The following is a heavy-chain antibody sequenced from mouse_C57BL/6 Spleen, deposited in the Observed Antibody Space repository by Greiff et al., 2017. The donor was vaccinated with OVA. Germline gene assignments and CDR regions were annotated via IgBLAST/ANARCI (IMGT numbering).Heavy chain of an antibody. Sequence: VQLQQSGPELVKPGASVKISCKASGYSFTDYNMNWVKQSNGKSLEWIGVINPNYGTTSYNQKFKGKATLTVDQSSSTAYMQLNSLTSEDSAVYYCAIYYYGSSYGAMDYWGQGTSVTVSS. D-gene: IGHD1-1*01. CDR2: INPNYGTT. V-gene: IGHV1-39*01. J-gene: IGHJ4*01. CDR1: GYSFTDYN. CDR3: AIYYYGSSYGAMDY.